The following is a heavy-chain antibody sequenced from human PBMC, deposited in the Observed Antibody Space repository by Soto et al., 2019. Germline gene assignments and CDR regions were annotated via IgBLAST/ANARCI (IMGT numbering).Heavy chain of an antibody. CDR2: ISYDGSNK. V-gene: IGHV3-30-3*01. D-gene: IGHD1-26*01. CDR1: GFTFSSYA. CDR3: ARYYTSPDY. Sequence: QVRLVESGGGVVQPGRSLRLSCAASGFTFSSYAMHWVRQAPGKGLEWVAVISYDGSNKYYADSVKGRFTISRDNSKNTLYLQMNSLRAEDTAVYYCARYYTSPDYWGQGTLVTVSS. J-gene: IGHJ4*02.